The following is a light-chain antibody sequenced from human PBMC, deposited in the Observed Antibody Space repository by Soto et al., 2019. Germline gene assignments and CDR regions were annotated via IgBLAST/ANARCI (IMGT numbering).Light chain of an antibody. Sequence: DIQMTQSPSSLSASVGDRVTITCRASQGIRNDLLGWYQQKPGIAPKCLIYVVSSLQSGVPSRFSGSGSGTEFTLTISSLQPEDFATYYCLQHDTYPLTFGQGTNVEIK. CDR3: LQHDTYPLT. CDR1: QGIRND. CDR2: VVS. V-gene: IGKV1-17*01. J-gene: IGKJ1*01.